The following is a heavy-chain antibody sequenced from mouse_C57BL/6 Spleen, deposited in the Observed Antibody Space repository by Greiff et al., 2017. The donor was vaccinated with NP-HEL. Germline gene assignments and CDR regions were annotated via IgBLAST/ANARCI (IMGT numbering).Heavy chain of an antibody. Sequence: VQLQQSGAELVRPGASVTLSCKASGYTFTDYEMHWVKQTPVHGLEWIGAIDPETGGTAYNQKFKGKAILTADKSSSTAYMELRSLTSEDSAVYYCTTGPWFADWGQGTLVTVSA. V-gene: IGHV1-15*01. CDR3: TTGPWFAD. CDR1: GYTFTDYE. CDR2: IDPETGGT. J-gene: IGHJ3*01.